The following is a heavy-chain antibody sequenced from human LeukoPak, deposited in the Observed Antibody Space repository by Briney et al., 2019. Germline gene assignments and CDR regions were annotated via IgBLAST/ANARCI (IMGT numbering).Heavy chain of an antibody. CDR1: GYTFTGYY. CDR3: ARGAPYDYVWGSYPYDAFDI. D-gene: IGHD3-16*02. V-gene: IGHV1-2*02. CDR2: INPNSGGT. J-gene: IGHJ3*02. Sequence: ASVKVSCKASGYTFTGYYMHWVRQAPGQGLEWMGWINPNSGGTNYAQKFQGRVTMTRDTSISTAYMELSRLRSDDTAVYYCARGAPYDYVWGSYPYDAFDIWGQGTMVTVSS.